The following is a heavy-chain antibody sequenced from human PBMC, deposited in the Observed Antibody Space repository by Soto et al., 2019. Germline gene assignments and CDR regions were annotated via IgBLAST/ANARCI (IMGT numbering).Heavy chain of an antibody. CDR2: IIPIFGTT. Sequence: ASLKVSCKSSGGTFSNYAISCVRPPPGKGLEWMGGIIPIFGTTNYAQSFQGRVTITADESTSTAYMELSSLRSADTALYYCARGTFCGGDCYSLLDYWGQGTLVTVSS. CDR1: GGTFSNYA. D-gene: IGHD2-21*02. J-gene: IGHJ4*02. CDR3: ARGTFCGGDCYSLLDY. V-gene: IGHV1-69*13.